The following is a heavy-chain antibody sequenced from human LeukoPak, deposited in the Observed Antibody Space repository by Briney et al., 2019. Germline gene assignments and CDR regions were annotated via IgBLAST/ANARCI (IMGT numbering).Heavy chain of an antibody. Sequence: SETLSLTCTVSGGSISSGSYYWSWIRQPAGKGLEWIGRIYTSGSTNYNPSLKSRVTISVDTSKNQFSLKLTSVTAADTAVYYCARAYCSGGSCYSSRGMLDPWGQGTLVTVSS. V-gene: IGHV4-61*02. CDR1: GGSISSGSYY. CDR3: ARAYCSGGSCYSSRGMLDP. CDR2: IYTSGST. D-gene: IGHD2-15*01. J-gene: IGHJ5*02.